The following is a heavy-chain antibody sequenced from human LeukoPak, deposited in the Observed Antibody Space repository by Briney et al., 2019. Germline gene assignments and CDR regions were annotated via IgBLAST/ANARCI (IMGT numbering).Heavy chain of an antibody. D-gene: IGHD3-16*01. CDR2: ISSSGRYI. J-gene: IGHJ6*02. V-gene: IGHV3-21*01. Sequence: GRSLRLSCAASGFTFSSYSMNWVRQAPGKGLEWVSSISSSGRYIYYADSVKGRFTISRDNAKNSLYLQMNSLRAEDTAVYYCARSLGAGSSYYYYGMDVWGQGTTVTVSS. CDR3: ARSLGAGSSYYYYGMDV. CDR1: GFTFSSYS.